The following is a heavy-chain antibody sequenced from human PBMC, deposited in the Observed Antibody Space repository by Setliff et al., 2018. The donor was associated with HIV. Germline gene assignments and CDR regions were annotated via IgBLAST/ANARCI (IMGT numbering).Heavy chain of an antibody. D-gene: IGHD4-17*01. Sequence: GGSLRLSCAASGFTVSDNYMSWVRQAPGKGLEWVSVIYRDGATYYADSVKGRFTISRDTAKNTVYLQMNSLTSEDTAFYYCARGRINYGDYYFWGQGTLVTVSS. CDR1: GFTVSDNY. CDR2: IYRDGAT. CDR3: ARGRINYGDYYF. J-gene: IGHJ4*02. V-gene: IGHV3-53*01.